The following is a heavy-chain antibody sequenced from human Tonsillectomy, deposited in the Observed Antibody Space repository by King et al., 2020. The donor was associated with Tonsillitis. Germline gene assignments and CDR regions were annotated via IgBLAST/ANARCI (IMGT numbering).Heavy chain of an antibody. CDR1: GFTFSDYY. CDR2: ISSSGSTI. V-gene: IGHV3-11*01. Sequence: VQLVESGGGLVKPGGSLRLSCAASGFTFSDYYMSWIRQAPGKGLEWVSYISSSGSTIYYADSVKGRFTISRDNAKNSLYLQMNSLRAEDTAVYYCAREDIGVVDAATKKNYYGMAVWGQGTPVTVSS. CDR3: AREDIGVVDAATKKNYYGMAV. D-gene: IGHD2-15*01. J-gene: IGHJ6*02.